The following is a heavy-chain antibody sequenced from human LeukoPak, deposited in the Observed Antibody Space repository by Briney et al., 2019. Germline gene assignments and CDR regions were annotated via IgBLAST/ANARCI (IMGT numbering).Heavy chain of an antibody. CDR1: GYSFTSYW. D-gene: IGHD1-26*01. Sequence: VESLKISCKGSGYSFTSYWIGWVRQMPGKGLEWMGIIYPGDSDTRYSPSFQGQVTISADKSISTAYLQWSSLKASDTAMYYCARLHSGPWEQSRDWFDPWGQGTLVTVSS. CDR3: ARLHSGPWEQSRDWFDP. J-gene: IGHJ5*02. CDR2: IYPGDSDT. V-gene: IGHV5-51*01.